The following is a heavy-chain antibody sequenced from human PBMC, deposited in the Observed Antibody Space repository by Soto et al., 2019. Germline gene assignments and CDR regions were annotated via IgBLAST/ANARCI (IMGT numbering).Heavy chain of an antibody. CDR1: GGSISSGGYY. J-gene: IGHJ3*02. V-gene: IGHV4-31*03. CDR3: ASAKETIARLGYYYDSSGDHRPRAQDAFDI. CDR2: IYYSGST. Sequence: LSLTCTVSGGSISSGGYYWSWIRQHPGKGLEWIGYIYYSGSTYYNPSLKSRVTISVDTSKNQFSLKLSSVTAADTAVYYCASAKETIARLGYYYDSSGDHRPRAQDAFDIWGQGTMVTVSS. D-gene: IGHD3-22*01.